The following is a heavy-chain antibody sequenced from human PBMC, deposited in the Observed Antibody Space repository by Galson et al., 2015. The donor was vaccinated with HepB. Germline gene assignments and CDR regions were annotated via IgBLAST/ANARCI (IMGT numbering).Heavy chain of an antibody. Sequence: SLRLSCAASGFTFSSYWMSWVRQAPGKGLEWVANIKQDGSEKYYVDSVKGRFTISRDNAKNSLYLQMNSLRAEDTAVYYCARGVVPAAFEPYYYGMDVWGQGTTVTVSS. CDR2: IKQDGSEK. CDR3: ARGVVPAAFEPYYYGMDV. D-gene: IGHD2-2*01. CDR1: GFTFSSYW. V-gene: IGHV3-7*03. J-gene: IGHJ6*02.